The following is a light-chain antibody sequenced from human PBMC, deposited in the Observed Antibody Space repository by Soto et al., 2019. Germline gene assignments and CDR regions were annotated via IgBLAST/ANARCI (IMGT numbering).Light chain of an antibody. Sequence: QSVLTQPPSVSGAPGQRVTISCTGRSSNIGAGYDVHWYQQLPGTAPKLLIYGNTKRPSGVPDRFSGSKSGTSASLAITGLQAEDEADYYCQSYDSSLSGWVFGGGTKLTVL. CDR2: GNT. J-gene: IGLJ3*02. CDR1: SSNIGAGYD. V-gene: IGLV1-40*01. CDR3: QSYDSSLSGWV.